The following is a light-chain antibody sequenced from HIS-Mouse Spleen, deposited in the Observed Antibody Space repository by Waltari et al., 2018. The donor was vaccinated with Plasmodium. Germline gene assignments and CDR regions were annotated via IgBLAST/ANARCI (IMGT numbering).Light chain of an antibody. CDR1: PLPKKY. CDR2: EDS. J-gene: IGLJ3*02. CDR3: YSTDSSGNHRV. Sequence: SCALTQPPSLSDSPGQTPRIPCSGDPLPKKYAYWDQQKSGQAPVLVIYEDSKRPPGIPERVSGSSSGTMATLTISGAQVEDEADYYCYSTDSSGNHRVFGGGTKLTVL. V-gene: IGLV3-10*01.